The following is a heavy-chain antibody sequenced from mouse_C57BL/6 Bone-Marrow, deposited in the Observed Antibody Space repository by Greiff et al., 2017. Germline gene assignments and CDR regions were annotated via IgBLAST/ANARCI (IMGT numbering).Heavy chain of an antibody. CDR1: GYAFSSSW. V-gene: IGHV1-82*01. CDR3: ARYVGGYYPFAY. Sequence: QVQLKQSGPELVKPGASVKISCKASGYAFSSSWMNWVKQRPGKGLEWIGRIYPGDGDTNYNGKFKGKATLTADKSSSTAYMQLSSLTSEDSAVYFCARYVGGYYPFAYWGQGTLVTVSA. D-gene: IGHD2-3*01. J-gene: IGHJ3*01. CDR2: IYPGDGDT.